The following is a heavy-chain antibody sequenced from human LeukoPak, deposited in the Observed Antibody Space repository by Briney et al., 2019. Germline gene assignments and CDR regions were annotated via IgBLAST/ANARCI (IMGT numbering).Heavy chain of an antibody. CDR1: GFTFSTYS. J-gene: IGHJ4*02. CDR3: ASHRYYYDSSGFDY. Sequence: PGGSLRLSCAASGFTFSTYSMNWVRQAPGKGLEWVSSISTSGSYIYYADSVRGRFTISRDNSKNTLYLQMNSLGAEDTAVYYCASHRYYYDSSGFDYWGQGTLVTVSS. V-gene: IGHV3-21*04. CDR2: ISTSGSYI. D-gene: IGHD3-22*01.